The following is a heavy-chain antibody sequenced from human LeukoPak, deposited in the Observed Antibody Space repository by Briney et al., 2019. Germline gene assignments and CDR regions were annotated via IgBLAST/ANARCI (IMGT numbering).Heavy chain of an antibody. V-gene: IGHV3-23*01. CDR1: GFPLWSYA. Sequence: GSLRLSFSGSGFPLWSYAMKLVRQAPGKGLEWVSAISGSGGSTYYADSVRGRFTFSRDNSKNTLYLQMNSLGAEDTAVYYCAKDGMATISYYFDYWGQGTLVTVSS. CDR3: AKDGMATISYYFDY. D-gene: IGHD5-24*01. J-gene: IGHJ4*02. CDR2: ISGSGGST.